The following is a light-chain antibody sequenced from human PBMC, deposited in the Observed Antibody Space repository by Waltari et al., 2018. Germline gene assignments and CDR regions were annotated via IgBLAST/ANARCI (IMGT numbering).Light chain of an antibody. CDR2: ATS. J-gene: IGKJ3*01. V-gene: IGKV1-8*01. Sequence: AIRMTQSPSSFSASTGDRVTITCRASQGISSYLAWYQQKPGTAPKLLIYATSTVQSGVPSRFSGSGSGTDFSLTISCLQSEDFATYYCQQYYTYPPTFGPGTKVDIK. CDR3: QQYYTYPPT. CDR1: QGISSY.